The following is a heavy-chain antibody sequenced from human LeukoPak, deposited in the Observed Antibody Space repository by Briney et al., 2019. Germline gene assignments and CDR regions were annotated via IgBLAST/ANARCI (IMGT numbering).Heavy chain of an antibody. CDR3: ARQDLDIVATAPFDY. J-gene: IGHJ4*02. CDR1: GFTFSTYS. D-gene: IGHD5-12*01. CDR2: IRHDSSDI. Sequence: PPGGSLRLSCAVSGFTFSTYSMNWVRQAPGKGLEWISFIRHDSSDIYYADSVKGRFTISRDNAKNSLYLQLNSLRAEDTAVYYCARQDLDIVATAPFDYWGQGTLVTVSS. V-gene: IGHV3-48*04.